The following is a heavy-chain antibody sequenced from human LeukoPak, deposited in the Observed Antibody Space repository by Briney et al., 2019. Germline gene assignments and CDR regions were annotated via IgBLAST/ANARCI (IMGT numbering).Heavy chain of an antibody. D-gene: IGHD3-10*01. CDR2: INQDGSEK. CDR1: GFTLNNYW. Sequence: GGSLRLSCAASGFTLNNYWMNWVRQAPGKGLEWVANINQDGSEKYFVDSVRGRFTLSRDNAKNSLYLQMNSLRAEDTAVYYCARDPSGGDYWGQGTLVTVSS. J-gene: IGHJ4*02. CDR3: ARDPSGGDY. V-gene: IGHV3-7*01.